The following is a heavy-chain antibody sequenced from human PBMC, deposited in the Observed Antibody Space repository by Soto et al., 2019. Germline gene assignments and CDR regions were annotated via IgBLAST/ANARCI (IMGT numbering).Heavy chain of an antibody. J-gene: IGHJ6*02. D-gene: IGHD1-7*01. CDR1: GFTFSSSA. Sequence: QSGGSLRLSCAASGFTFSSSAMSWVRQAPGKGLEWVSAISGSGGSTYYADSVKGRFTISRDNSKNTLYLQMNSLRAEDTAVYYCAKSPGGDNWNYVSYYYGMDVWGQGTTVTVSS. CDR2: ISGSGGST. CDR3: AKSPGGDNWNYVSYYYGMDV. V-gene: IGHV3-23*01.